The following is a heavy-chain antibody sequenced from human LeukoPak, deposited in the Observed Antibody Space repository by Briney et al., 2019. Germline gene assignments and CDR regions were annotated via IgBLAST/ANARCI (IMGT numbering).Heavy chain of an antibody. Sequence: SVKVSCKASGGTFSSYAISWVRQAPGQGLEWMGGIIPIFGTANYAQKFQGRVTITADESTSTAYMELSSLRSEDTAVYYCAMRHHVPTMIAVHYGMDVWGQGTTVTVSS. CDR2: IIPIFGTA. D-gene: IGHD3-22*01. J-gene: IGHJ6*02. CDR3: AMRHHVPTMIAVHYGMDV. CDR1: GGTFSSYA. V-gene: IGHV1-69*01.